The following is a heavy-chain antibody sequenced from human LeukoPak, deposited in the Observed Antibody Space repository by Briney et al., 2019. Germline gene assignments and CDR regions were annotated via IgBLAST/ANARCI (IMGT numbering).Heavy chain of an antibody. Sequence: SVKVSCKASGGTFSSYAISWVRQAPGQGLEWMGGIIPIFGTANYAQKFQGRVTITTDESTSTAYMELSSLRSEDTAVYYCARDRIAARRNAFDIWGQGTMDTVSS. V-gene: IGHV1-69*05. CDR3: ARDRIAARRNAFDI. D-gene: IGHD6-6*01. CDR2: IIPIFGTA. J-gene: IGHJ3*02. CDR1: GGTFSSYA.